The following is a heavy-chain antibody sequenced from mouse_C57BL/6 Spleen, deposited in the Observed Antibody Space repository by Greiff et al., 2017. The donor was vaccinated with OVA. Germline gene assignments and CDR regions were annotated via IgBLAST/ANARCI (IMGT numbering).Heavy chain of an antibody. J-gene: IGHJ1*03. CDR1: GYTFTSYW. CDR2: IYPGSGST. Sequence: QVQLQQPGAELVKPGASVKMSCKASGYTFTSYWITWVKQRPGQGLEWIGDIYPGSGSTNYNEKFKSKATLTVDTSSSTAYMQRSSLTSEDSAVYYCARSDGYTWYFDVWGTGTTVTVSS. V-gene: IGHV1-55*01. CDR3: ARSDGYTWYFDV. D-gene: IGHD2-3*01.